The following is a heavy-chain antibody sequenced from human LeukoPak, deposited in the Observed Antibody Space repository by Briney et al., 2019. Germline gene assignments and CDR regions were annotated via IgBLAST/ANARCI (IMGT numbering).Heavy chain of an antibody. CDR3: AREGLLWFGELSPNWFDP. CDR1: GFTFSSYW. CDR2: IKQDGSEK. Sequence: TGGSLRLSCAASGFTFSSYWMSWVRQAPGKGLEWVANIKQDGSEKYYVDSVKGRIAISRDNAKNSLYLQMNSLRAEDTALYYCAREGLLWFGELSPNWFDPWGQGTLVTVSS. D-gene: IGHD3-10*01. V-gene: IGHV3-7*03. J-gene: IGHJ5*02.